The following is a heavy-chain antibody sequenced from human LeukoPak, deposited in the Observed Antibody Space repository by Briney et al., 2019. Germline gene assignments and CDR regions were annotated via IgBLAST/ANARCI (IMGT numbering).Heavy chain of an antibody. Sequence: GGSLRLSCAASGFTFSTYSMNWVRQAPGKGLQWVSSISGGSDYRYYADSVKGRFTISRDNAKNSLYLQMNSLRAEDTAVYYCVRGSRSDHQTYWGQGILVTVSS. J-gene: IGHJ4*02. V-gene: IGHV3-21*01. D-gene: IGHD2-2*01. CDR1: GFTFSTYS. CDR2: ISGGSDYR. CDR3: VRGSRSDHQTY.